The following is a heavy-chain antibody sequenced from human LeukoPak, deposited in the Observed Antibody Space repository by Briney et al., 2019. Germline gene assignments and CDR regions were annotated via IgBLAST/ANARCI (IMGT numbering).Heavy chain of an antibody. V-gene: IGHV1-69*05. CDR2: IIPIFGTA. CDR1: GGTFSSYA. Sequence: ASVKVSCKASGGTFSSYAISWVRQAPGQGLEWMGGIIPIFGTANYAQKFQGRVTITTDESTSTAYMELCSLRSEDTAVYYCARAGRYYYDSSGYYYMGDYFDYWGQGTLVTVSS. J-gene: IGHJ4*02. CDR3: ARAGRYYYDSSGYYYMGDYFDY. D-gene: IGHD3-22*01.